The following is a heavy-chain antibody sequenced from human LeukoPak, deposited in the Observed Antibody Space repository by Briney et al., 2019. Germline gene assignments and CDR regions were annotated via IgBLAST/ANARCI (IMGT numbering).Heavy chain of an antibody. D-gene: IGHD3-22*01. CDR1: GFTVSSNY. V-gene: IGHV3-66*01. CDR3: ETYYYDSSGYSVLDY. J-gene: IGHJ4*02. Sequence: GGSLRLSCAPSGFTVSSNYMSWVRQAPGKGLEWVSVIYSGGSTYYAASVKGRFTISRDNSKNTLYLQMNSLRAEDTAVYYCETYYYDSSGYSVLDYWGQGTLVTVSS. CDR2: IYSGGST.